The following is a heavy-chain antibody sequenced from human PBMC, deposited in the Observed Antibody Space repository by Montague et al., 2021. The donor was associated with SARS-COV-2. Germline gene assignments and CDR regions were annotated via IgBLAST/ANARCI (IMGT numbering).Heavy chain of an antibody. CDR2: IDWDDDK. Sequence: VKPTQTLTLTCTFSGFSLSTSGMCVSWIRQPPGKAPEWLALIDWDDDKYYSTSLKTRLTISKDTSKNQVVLTMTNMDPVDTATYYCARMTTVVTLGYYYYYGMDVWGQGTTVTVSS. CDR1: GFSLSTSGMC. J-gene: IGHJ6*02. CDR3: ARMTTVVTLGYYYYYGMDV. V-gene: IGHV2-70*01. D-gene: IGHD4-23*01.